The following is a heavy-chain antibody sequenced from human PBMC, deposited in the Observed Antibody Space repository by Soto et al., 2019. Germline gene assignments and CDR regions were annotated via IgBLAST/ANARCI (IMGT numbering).Heavy chain of an antibody. CDR2: VYSDGST. J-gene: IGHJ6*02. CDR3: AREGVGASGNYYYYGMDV. CDR1: GFTVSSNY. Sequence: GGSLRLSCAASGFTVSSNYMSWVRQAPGKGLEWVSIVYSDGSTYYADSVKGRFTISRDNSKNTLYLQMNSLRAEDTAVYYCAREGVGASGNYYYYGMDVWGQGTTVTVSS. D-gene: IGHD1-26*01. V-gene: IGHV3-66*01.